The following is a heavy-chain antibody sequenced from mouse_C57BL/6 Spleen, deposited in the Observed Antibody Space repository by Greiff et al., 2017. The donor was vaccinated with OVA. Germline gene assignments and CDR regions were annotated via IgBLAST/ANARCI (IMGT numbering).Heavy chain of an antibody. J-gene: IGHJ2*01. CDR2: IDPADSYI. CDR1: GYTFTSYW. CDR3: SSPTVVEGYFDY. D-gene: IGHD1-1*01. V-gene: IGHV1-59*01. Sequence: QVQLQQPGAELVRPGTSVKLSCKASGYTFTSYWMHWVKQMPGKGLEWIGVIDPADSYINYNQKFKGKATLTVDTTSSTVYMQHSSLTSEDSAVYYCSSPTVVEGYFDYWGQGTTLTVSS.